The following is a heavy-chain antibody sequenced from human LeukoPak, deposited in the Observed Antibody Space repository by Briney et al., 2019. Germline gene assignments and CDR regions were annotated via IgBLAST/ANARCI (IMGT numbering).Heavy chain of an antibody. CDR3: ARVTCGGDCYYTDY. CDR1: GGSISSSSYY. Sequence: PSETLSLTCTVSGGSISSSSYYWGWIRQPPGKGLEWIGSIYYSGSTYYNPSLKSRVTISVDTSKNQFSLKLSSVTAADTAVYYCARVTCGGDCYYTDYWGQGTLVTVSS. D-gene: IGHD2-21*02. CDR2: IYYSGST. J-gene: IGHJ4*02. V-gene: IGHV4-39*07.